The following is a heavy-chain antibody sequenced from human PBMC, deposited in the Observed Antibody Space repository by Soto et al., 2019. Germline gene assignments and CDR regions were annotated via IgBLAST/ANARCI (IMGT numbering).Heavy chain of an antibody. V-gene: IGHV3-53*04. CDR3: ARGRYYYGSGLWFDP. D-gene: IGHD3-10*01. CDR1: GFTVSSNY. J-gene: IGHJ5*02. Sequence: EVQLVESGGGLVQPGGSLRLSGAASGFTVSSNYMSWVRQAPGKGLEWVSVIYSGGSTYYADSVKGRFTISRHNSKNTLYLQMNSLRVEDTAVYYCARGRYYYGSGLWFDPWGQGTLVTVSS. CDR2: IYSGGST.